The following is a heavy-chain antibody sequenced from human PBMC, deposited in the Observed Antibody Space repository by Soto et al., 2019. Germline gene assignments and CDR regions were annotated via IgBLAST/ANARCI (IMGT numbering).Heavy chain of an antibody. V-gene: IGHV1-46*01. CDR3: ARDWSTTPRTSYGLDV. J-gene: IGHJ6*01. D-gene: IGHD3-3*01. CDR1: GYTFTSYF. Sequence: ASVKVSCKASGYTFTSYFIHWVRHAPGQGLEWMGIINPSGSTNYAQKFQGRVTMTRDTSTSTVYMEVSSLRSEDTAVYYCARDWSTTPRTSYGLDVWGQGTTVTVSS. CDR2: INPSGST.